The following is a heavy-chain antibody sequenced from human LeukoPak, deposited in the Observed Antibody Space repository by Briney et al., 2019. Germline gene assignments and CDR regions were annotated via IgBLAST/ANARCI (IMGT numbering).Heavy chain of an antibody. CDR3: ANSVVGASSFDY. Sequence: PGGSLRLSCAASGFTFSSYGMHWVRQAPGKGLKWVAFIRYDGSNKYYADSVKGRFTISRDNSKNTLYLQMNSLRAEDTAVYYCANSVVGASSFDYWGQGTLVTVSS. V-gene: IGHV3-30*02. D-gene: IGHD2-15*01. CDR1: GFTFSSYG. CDR2: IRYDGSNK. J-gene: IGHJ4*02.